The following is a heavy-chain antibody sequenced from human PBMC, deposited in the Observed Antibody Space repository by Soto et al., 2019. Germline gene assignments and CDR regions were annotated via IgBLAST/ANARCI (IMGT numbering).Heavy chain of an antibody. D-gene: IGHD3-22*01. Sequence: QVQLVQSGAEVKKPGASVKVSCKAYGYTFSSYGLIWVRQAPGQGLEWMGWISAYSGNTVYTQRFKGRLTMATDTSTGTAYMELMSLRSDETAVYYCASDVYQSSGYCDYWGQGTLLTVSS. V-gene: IGHV1-18*01. CDR1: GYTFSSYG. J-gene: IGHJ4*02. CDR3: ASDVYQSSGYCDY. CDR2: ISAYSGNT.